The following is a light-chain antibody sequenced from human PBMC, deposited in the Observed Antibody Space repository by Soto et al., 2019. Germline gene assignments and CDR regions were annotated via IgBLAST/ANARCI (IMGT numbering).Light chain of an antibody. CDR2: LNSDGSH. CDR1: SGHSSYA. V-gene: IGLV4-69*01. CDR3: QTWDTGIRVV. Sequence: QPVLTQAPSASASLGASVKLTCTLSSGHSSYAIAWHQQQPEKGPRYLMKLNSDGSHNKGDGIPDRFSGSSSGAERYLTISSLQSEDEADYYCQTWDTGIRVVFGGGTKLIVL. J-gene: IGLJ2*01.